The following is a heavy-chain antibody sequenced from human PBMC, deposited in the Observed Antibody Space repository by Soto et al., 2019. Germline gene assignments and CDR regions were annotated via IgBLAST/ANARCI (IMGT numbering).Heavy chain of an antibody. J-gene: IGHJ4*02. D-gene: IGHD2-2*01. CDR3: ARDRPSPYCSSTSCSSYFDY. CDR2: ISYDGSNK. Sequence: LRLSCAASGFTFSTYAMQWVRQAPGKGLEWVAVISYDGSNKYYADSVKGRFTISRDNSKNTLYLQMNSLRAEDTAVYYCARDRPSPYCSSTSCSSYFDYWGQGTLVTVSS. V-gene: IGHV3-30-3*01. CDR1: GFTFSTYA.